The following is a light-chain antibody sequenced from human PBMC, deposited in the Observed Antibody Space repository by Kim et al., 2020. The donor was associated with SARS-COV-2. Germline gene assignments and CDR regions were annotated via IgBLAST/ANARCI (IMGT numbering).Light chain of an antibody. CDR1: SSDIGSYNR. V-gene: IGLV2-18*02. CDR2: EVT. J-gene: IGLJ3*02. CDR3: ASYARSYTWV. Sequence: QSALTQPPSVSGSPGQSVTISCTGTSSDIGSYNRVSWYQQPPGTAPRLIINEVTNRPSGVPDRFSGSKSGNTASLTISGLQAEDEADYYCASYARSYTWVFGGGTQLTVL.